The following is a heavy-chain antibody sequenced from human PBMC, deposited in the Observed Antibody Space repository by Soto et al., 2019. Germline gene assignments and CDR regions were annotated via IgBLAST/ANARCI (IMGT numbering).Heavy chain of an antibody. D-gene: IGHD6-13*01. CDR2: INPNSGGT. V-gene: IGHV1-2*02. CDR1: GYTFTGYY. CDR3: ARDLRVAADGTRYFQH. Sequence: ASVKVSCKASGYTFTGYYMHWVRQAPGQGLEWMGWINPNSGGTNYAQKFQGRVTMTRDTSISTAYMELSRLRSDDTAVYYCARDLRVAADGTRYFQHWGQGTLVTVSS. J-gene: IGHJ1*01.